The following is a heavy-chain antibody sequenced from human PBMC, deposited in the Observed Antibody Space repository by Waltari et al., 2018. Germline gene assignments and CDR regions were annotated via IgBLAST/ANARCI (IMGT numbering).Heavy chain of an antibody. Sequence: QGQLEQSGSELKKPGASVKVSCKASGYTFTGYCMQWVRPAPGQGLEWMGRINPNSGGTNYAQKFQGRVTMTRDTSISTAYMDLSRLRSDDTAVYYCARQIVGATLDYWGQGTLVTVSS. D-gene: IGHD1-26*01. CDR3: ARQIVGATLDY. CDR1: GYTFTGYC. J-gene: IGHJ4*02. V-gene: IGHV1-2*06. CDR2: INPNSGGT.